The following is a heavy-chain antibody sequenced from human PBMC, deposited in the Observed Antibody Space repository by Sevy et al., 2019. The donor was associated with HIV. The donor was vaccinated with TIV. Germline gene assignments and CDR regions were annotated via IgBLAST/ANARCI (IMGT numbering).Heavy chain of an antibody. V-gene: IGHV4-31*03. CDR1: GGSISSGGYY. CDR3: ARDHRASDYYGSGSMGAFDI. CDR2: IYYSGST. D-gene: IGHD3-10*01. J-gene: IGHJ3*02. Sequence: SETLSLTCTVSGGSISSGGYYWSWIRQHPGKGLEWIGYIYYSGSTYYNPSLNSRVTISVDTSKNQFSLKLGSVTAADTAVYYCARDHRASDYYGSGSMGAFDIWGQGTMVTVSS.